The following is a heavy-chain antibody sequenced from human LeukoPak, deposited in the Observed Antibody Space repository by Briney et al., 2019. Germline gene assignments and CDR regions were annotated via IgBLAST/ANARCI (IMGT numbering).Heavy chain of an antibody. D-gene: IGHD1-26*01. J-gene: IGHJ4*02. V-gene: IGHV4-61*02. Sequence: SETLSLTCTVSGGSISSGSYYWSWIRQPAGKGLEWIGRIYTSGSTNYNPSLKSRVTISVDTSKNQFSLKLSSVTAADTAVYYCARRSGSYFDYWGQGTLVTVPS. CDR1: GGSISSGSYY. CDR2: IYTSGST. CDR3: ARRSGSYFDY.